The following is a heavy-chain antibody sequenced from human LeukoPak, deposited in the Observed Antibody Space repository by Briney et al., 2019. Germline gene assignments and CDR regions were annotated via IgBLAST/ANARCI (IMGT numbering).Heavy chain of an antibody. D-gene: IGHD2-2*01. CDR3: ARGYCSSSSCYEYHYYYYMDV. CDR2: ISSFSSYK. CDR1: GFTFSTYT. Sequence: PGGSLRLSCVASGFTFSTYTMNWVRQAPGKGLEWVSSISSFSSYKYFADSVKGRFTISRDNAKNSLYLQMNSLRAEDTAVYYCARGYCSSSSCYEYHYYYYMDVWGKGTTVTVSS. V-gene: IGHV3-21*01. J-gene: IGHJ6*03.